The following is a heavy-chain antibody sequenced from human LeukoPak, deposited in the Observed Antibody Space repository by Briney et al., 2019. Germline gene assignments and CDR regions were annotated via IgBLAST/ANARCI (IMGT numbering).Heavy chain of an antibody. CDR2: ISAYNGNT. Sequence: GASVKVSCTASGYTFTSYGISWVRQAPGQGLEWMGWISAYNGNTNYAQKLQGRVTMTTDTSTSTAYMELRSLRSDDTAVYYCAREESGWYGYYYYYMDVWGKGTTVTVSS. D-gene: IGHD6-19*01. CDR1: GYTFTSYG. CDR3: AREESGWYGYYYYYMDV. V-gene: IGHV1-18*01. J-gene: IGHJ6*03.